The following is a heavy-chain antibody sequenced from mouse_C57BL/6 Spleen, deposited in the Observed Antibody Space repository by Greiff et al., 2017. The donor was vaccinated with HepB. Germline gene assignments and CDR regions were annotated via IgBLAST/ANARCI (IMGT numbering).Heavy chain of an antibody. CDR1: GYTFTSYW. CDR2: IYPGSGST. V-gene: IGHV1-55*01. D-gene: IGHD1-1*01. J-gene: IGHJ2*01. Sequence: QVQLQQSGAELVKPGASVKMSCKASGYTFTSYWITWVKQRPGQGLEWIGDIYPGSGSTNYNEKFKSKATLTVDTSSSTAYMQLSSLTSEDSAVYYCASGGYYGCSSFDYWGQGTTLTVSS. CDR3: ASGGYYGCSSFDY.